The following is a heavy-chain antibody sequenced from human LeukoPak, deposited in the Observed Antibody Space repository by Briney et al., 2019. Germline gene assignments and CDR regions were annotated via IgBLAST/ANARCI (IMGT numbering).Heavy chain of an antibody. CDR2: ISGSGGST. D-gene: IGHD1-26*01. CDR1: GFTFSSYA. J-gene: IGHJ4*02. V-gene: IGHV3-23*01. Sequence: GGSLRLSCAASGFTFSSYAMSWVRQAPGKGLEWVSAISGSGGSTYYADSVKGRFTISRDNSKNTLYLQMNSLRAEDTAVYYYAKDNEKWELLPIGGYWGQGTLVTVSS. CDR3: AKDNEKWELLPIGGY.